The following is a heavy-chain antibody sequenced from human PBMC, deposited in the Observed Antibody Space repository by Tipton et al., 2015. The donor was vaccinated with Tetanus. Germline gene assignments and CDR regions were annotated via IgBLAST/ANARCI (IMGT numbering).Heavy chain of an antibody. CDR3: ARGPSVAYCSGGSCPVWFDP. Sequence: TLSLTCSVSGGSISSYYWSWIRQPPGKGLEWIGYIYYSGSTNYNPSLKSRVTISVDTSKNHFSLKLSSVTAADTAVYYCARGPSVAYCSGGSCPVWFDPWGQGTLVTVSS. CDR1: GGSISSYY. CDR2: IYYSGST. V-gene: IGHV4-59*01. D-gene: IGHD2-15*01. J-gene: IGHJ5*02.